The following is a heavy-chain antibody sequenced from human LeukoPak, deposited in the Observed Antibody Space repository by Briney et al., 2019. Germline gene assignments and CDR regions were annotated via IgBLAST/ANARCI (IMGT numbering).Heavy chain of an antibody. J-gene: IGHJ4*02. D-gene: IGHD3-3*01. CDR1: GFTFSSYV. CDR2: IGGSDGIT. Sequence: GGSLRLSCEVSGFTFSSYVMSWVRQAPGEGAEWVAYIGGSDGITSYADSVKGRFTISRDNSKNTVYLEMNSLRVEDTAVYYCAQDPVTIFGVAVDYWGQGSRVIVSS. V-gene: IGHV3-23*01. CDR3: AQDPVTIFGVAVDY.